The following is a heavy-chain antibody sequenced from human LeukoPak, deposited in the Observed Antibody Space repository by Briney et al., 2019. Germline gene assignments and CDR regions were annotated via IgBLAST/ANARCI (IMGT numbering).Heavy chain of an antibody. CDR2: IYYSGST. Sequence: SETLSLTCTVSGGSISSYYWSWIRQPPGKGLEWIGYIYYSGSTNYNPSLKSRVTISVDTSKNQFSLKLSSVTAADTAVYYCARDVPAANDYGMDVWGQGTTVTVSS. V-gene: IGHV4-59*01. D-gene: IGHD2-2*01. CDR3: ARDVPAANDYGMDV. J-gene: IGHJ6*02. CDR1: GGSISSYY.